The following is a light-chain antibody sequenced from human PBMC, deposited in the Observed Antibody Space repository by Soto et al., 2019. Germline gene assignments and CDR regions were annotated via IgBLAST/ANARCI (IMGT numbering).Light chain of an antibody. CDR1: QGVGTN. J-gene: IGKJ2*01. V-gene: IGKV3-15*01. CDR3: QQYHDWPPYT. Sequence: EVVMTQSQATLSVSPGERATLSCRASQGVGTNLAWHQQKPGQPPRLLIYGATTRATGIPARFSGSGSGTEFTLTISSLQSEDFAVYYCQQYHDWPPYTFGQGTKLEIK. CDR2: GAT.